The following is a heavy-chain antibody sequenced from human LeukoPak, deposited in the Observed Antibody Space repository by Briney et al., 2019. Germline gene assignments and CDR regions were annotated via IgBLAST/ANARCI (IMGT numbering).Heavy chain of an antibody. J-gene: IGHJ6*03. CDR2: FDPEDGET. Sequence: ASVKASCKVSGYTLTELSMHWVRQAPGKGLEWMGGFDPEDGETIYAQKFQGRVTMTEDTSTDTAYMELSSLRSEDTAVYYCATQTGYYYYYYMDVWGKGTTVTVSS. D-gene: IGHD1-14*01. V-gene: IGHV1-24*01. CDR1: GYTLTELS. CDR3: ATQTGYYYYYYMDV.